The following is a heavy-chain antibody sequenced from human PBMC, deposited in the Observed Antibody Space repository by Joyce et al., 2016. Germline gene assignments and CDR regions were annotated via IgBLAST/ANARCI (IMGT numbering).Heavy chain of an antibody. J-gene: IGHJ4*02. Sequence: QVKLVQSGAEVKKPGASVKVSCKASGYTFTSYAMHWVRKAPGQRPEWMGWINADNGNTKYSQKFQGRVTITRDTSASIVYMELGSLRSEDAALFYCARAARRGNFDYWGQGTLVTVSS. D-gene: IGHD6-6*01. V-gene: IGHV1-3*01. CDR2: INADNGNT. CDR1: GYTFTSYA. CDR3: ARAARRGNFDY.